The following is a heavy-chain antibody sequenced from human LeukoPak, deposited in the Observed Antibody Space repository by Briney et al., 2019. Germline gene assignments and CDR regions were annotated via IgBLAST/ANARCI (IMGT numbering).Heavy chain of an antibody. CDR1: GFTFSDYW. CDR2: IKHDGSEK. V-gene: IGHV3-7*05. Sequence: GGSLRLSCAASGFTFSDYWMSWVRQAPGKGLEWVANIKHDGSEKYYVDSVKGRFTISRDNAKNSLYLQMNSLRAEDTAVYYCAREVTVTPSIWFDPWGQGTLVTVSS. J-gene: IGHJ5*02. CDR3: AREVTVTPSIWFDP. D-gene: IGHD4-17*01.